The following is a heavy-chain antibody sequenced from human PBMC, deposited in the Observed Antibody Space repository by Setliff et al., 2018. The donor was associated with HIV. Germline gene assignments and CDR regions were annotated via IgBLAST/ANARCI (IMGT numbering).Heavy chain of an antibody. D-gene: IGHD4-17*01. CDR1: NGSINGYY. V-gene: IGHV4-4*08. CDR3: ARESTTVAAIDY. CDR2: ISHTGST. J-gene: IGHJ4*02. Sequence: SETLSLTCSVSNGSINGYYWTWIRQPPGKGLEWIGYISHTGSTNFNPSLKSRVTISVDTSKNQFSLNLNFVTAADTAVYYCARESTTVAAIDYWGQGTLVTVSS.